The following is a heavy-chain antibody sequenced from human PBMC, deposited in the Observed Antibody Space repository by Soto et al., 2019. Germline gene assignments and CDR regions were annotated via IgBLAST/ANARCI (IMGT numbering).Heavy chain of an antibody. CDR1: GGSISSSNW. Sequence: QVQLQESGPGLVKPSGTLSLTCAVSGGSISSSNWWRWVRQPPGKGLEWIGEIYHSGSTNYNPSLKSRVTLSVDKSKNQFSLKLSSVTAADTAVYYCARNGRVGELSDWYFDLWGRGTLVTVSS. V-gene: IGHV4-4*02. J-gene: IGHJ2*01. CDR3: ARNGRVGELSDWYFDL. D-gene: IGHD3-10*01. CDR2: IYHSGST.